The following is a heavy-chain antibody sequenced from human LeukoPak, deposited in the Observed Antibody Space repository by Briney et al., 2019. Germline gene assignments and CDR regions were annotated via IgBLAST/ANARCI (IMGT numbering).Heavy chain of an antibody. CDR2: MSPNSGNT. V-gene: IGHV1-8*02. Sequence: GASVKVSCKASGYTFTSYYMHWVRQAPGQGLEWMGWMSPNSGNTGYAQKFQGRVTMTRDTSITTAYMELSSLRSEDTAVYYCARGQTSYYHYYGLDVWGQGTTVTVSS. CDR3: ARGQTSYYHYYGLDV. J-gene: IGHJ6*02. CDR1: GYTFTSYY.